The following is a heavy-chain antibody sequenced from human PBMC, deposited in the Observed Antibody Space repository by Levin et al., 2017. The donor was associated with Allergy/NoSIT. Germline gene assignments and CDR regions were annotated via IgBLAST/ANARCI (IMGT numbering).Heavy chain of an antibody. D-gene: IGHD5-18*01. CDR3: ATRGYSYGYYFDY. J-gene: IGHJ4*02. Sequence: SETLSLTCTVSGGSISSGGYYWSWIRQHPGKGLEWIGYIYYSGSTYYNPSLKSRVTISVDTSKNQFSLKLSSVTAADTAVYYCATRGYSYGYYFDYWGQGTLVTVSS. CDR2: IYYSGST. V-gene: IGHV4-31*03. CDR1: GGSISSGGYY.